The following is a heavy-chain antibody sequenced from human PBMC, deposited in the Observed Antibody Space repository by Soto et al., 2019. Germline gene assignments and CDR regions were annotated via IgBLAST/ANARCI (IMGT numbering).Heavy chain of an antibody. CDR1: GDTFSNSA. J-gene: IGHJ4*02. V-gene: IGHV1-69*01. CDR3: AHGRVAEMSTGGYFDY. D-gene: IGHD2-15*01. CDR2: IVILFGTP. Sequence: QVQLVQSGAELKKPGSTLKVSCRSSGDTFSNSAFSGVRQAPGQGLEWVGGIVILFGTPDFAQEFRDRAAITADESTSTVYLELRRLRSEDTAIYYCAHGRVAEMSTGGYFDYWGQGTPVSVSS.